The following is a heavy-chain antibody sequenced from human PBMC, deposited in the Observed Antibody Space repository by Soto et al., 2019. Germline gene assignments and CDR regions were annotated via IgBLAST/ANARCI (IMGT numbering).Heavy chain of an antibody. V-gene: IGHV1-18*01. CDR3: ARYTVTDVYYYYYYMDV. Sequence: QVQLVQSGAEVKKPGASVKVSCKASGYTFTSYGISWVRQAPGQGLEWMGWISAYNGNTNYAQKLQGRVTMTTDTSTSTAYMELRSLRSDDTAVYYCARYTVTDVYYYYYYMDVWGKGTTVTVSS. CDR2: ISAYNGNT. CDR1: GYTFTSYG. D-gene: IGHD4-17*01. J-gene: IGHJ6*03.